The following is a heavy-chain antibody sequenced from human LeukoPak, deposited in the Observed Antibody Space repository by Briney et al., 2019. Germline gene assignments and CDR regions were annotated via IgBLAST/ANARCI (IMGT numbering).Heavy chain of an antibody. J-gene: IGHJ3*02. V-gene: IGHV3-9*01. CDR2: ISWNSGSI. Sequence: GGSLRLSCAASGFTFDDYAMHWVRQAPGKGLEWVSGISWNSGSIGYADSVKGRFAISRDNAKNSLYLQMNSLSAEDTALYYCAKDRGGIKDAFDIWGQGTMVTVSS. CDR1: GFTFDDYA. CDR3: AKDRGGIKDAFDI.